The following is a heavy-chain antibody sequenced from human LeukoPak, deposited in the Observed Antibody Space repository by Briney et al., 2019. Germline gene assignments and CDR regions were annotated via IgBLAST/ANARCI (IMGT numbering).Heavy chain of an antibody. CDR1: GYTFTSYG. J-gene: IGHJ4*02. CDR3: ARYPLSYTSNGHYYFDY. V-gene: IGHV1-18*01. D-gene: IGHD3-16*01. Sequence: ASVKVSFKASGYTFTSYGVSWLRQAPGQGLEWMGWISDSNGNTNYAQKLQGRVTMTTDISTSTAYMEVRSLRSDDTAVYYCARYPLSYTSNGHYYFDYWGQGTLLTVSS. CDR2: ISDSNGNT.